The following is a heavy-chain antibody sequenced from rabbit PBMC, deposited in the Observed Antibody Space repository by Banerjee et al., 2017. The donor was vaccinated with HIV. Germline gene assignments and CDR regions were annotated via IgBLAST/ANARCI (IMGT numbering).Heavy chain of an antibody. CDR3: ARRLDYSSGSVYGMDL. J-gene: IGHJ6*01. V-gene: IGHV1S45*01. CDR2: IDAGSSGNN. CDR1: GFSFSSGYD. Sequence: QEQLVESGGGLVQPEGSLTLTCTASGFSFSSGYDMWWVRQAPGKGLEWIACIDAGSSGNNYVANWAKGRFTISKTSSTTVTLQVTSLTAADTATYFCARRLDYSSGSVYGMDLWGQGTLVTVS. D-gene: IGHD4-1*01.